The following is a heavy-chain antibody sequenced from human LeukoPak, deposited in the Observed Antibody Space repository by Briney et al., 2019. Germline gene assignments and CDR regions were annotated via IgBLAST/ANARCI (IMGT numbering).Heavy chain of an antibody. J-gene: IGHJ4*02. D-gene: IGHD5-18*01. Sequence: PSETLSLTCTVSGGSVSSGSYYCSWIRQPPGKGLERIGNIYYSGSTNYNPTLKSRVTISVDTSKNQFSLKLSSVTAADAAVYYCARARKVAGYRYGFEYWGQGTLVTVSS. CDR3: ARARKVAGYRYGFEY. V-gene: IGHV4-61*01. CDR2: IYYSGST. CDR1: GGSVSSGSYY.